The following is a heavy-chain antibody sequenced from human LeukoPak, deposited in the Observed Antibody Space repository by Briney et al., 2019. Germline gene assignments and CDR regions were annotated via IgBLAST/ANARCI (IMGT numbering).Heavy chain of an antibody. Sequence: GGSLRLSCAASGFTFSSYSMNWVRQAPGKGLEWVSSISSSSSYIYYADSVKGRFTISRDNARNSLYLQMDSLRAEDTAVYYCARVYYDSSGYYMDVWGKGTTVTISS. CDR3: ARVYYDSSGYYMDV. CDR1: GFTFSSYS. J-gene: IGHJ6*03. CDR2: ISSSSSYI. D-gene: IGHD3-22*01. V-gene: IGHV3-21*01.